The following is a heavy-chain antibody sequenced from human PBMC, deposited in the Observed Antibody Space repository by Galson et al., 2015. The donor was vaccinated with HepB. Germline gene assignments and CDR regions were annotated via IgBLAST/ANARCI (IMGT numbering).Heavy chain of an antibody. CDR1: GFTFSSYG. D-gene: IGHD1-26*01. CDR3: ARDGTYSGSYSAEYFQH. V-gene: IGHV3-33*01. Sequence: SLRLSCAASGFTFSSYGMHWVRQAPGKGLEWVAVIWYDGSNKYYADSVKGRFTISRDNSKNTLYLQMNSLRAEDTAVYYCARDGTYSGSYSAEYFQHWGQGTLVTVSS. J-gene: IGHJ1*01. CDR2: IWYDGSNK.